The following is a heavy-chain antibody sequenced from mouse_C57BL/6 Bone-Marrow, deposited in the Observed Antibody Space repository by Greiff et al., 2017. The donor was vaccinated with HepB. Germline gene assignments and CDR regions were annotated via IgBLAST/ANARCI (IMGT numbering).Heavy chain of an antibody. CDR1: GFTFSDYY. CDR3: ARHPVPYYGSSYSSYWYFDV. CDR2: ISNGGGST. V-gene: IGHV5-12*01. D-gene: IGHD1-1*01. Sequence: EVMLVESGGGLVQPGGSLKLSCAASGFTFSDYYMYWVRQTPEKRLEWVAYISNGGGSTYYPDTVKGRFTISRDNAKNTLYLQMSRLKSEDTAMYYCARHPVPYYGSSYSSYWYFDVWGTGTTVTVSS. J-gene: IGHJ1*03.